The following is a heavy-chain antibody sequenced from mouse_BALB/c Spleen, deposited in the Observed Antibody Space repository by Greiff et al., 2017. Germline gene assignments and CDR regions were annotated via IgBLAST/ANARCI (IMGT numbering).Heavy chain of an antibody. Sequence: EVKLLESGGGLVQPGGSLKLSCAASGFAFSRYWMSWVRQAPGKGLEWIGEINPDSSTINYTPSLKDKFIISRDNAKNTLYLQMSKVRSEDTALYYCARQYGSSPWFAYWGQGTLVTVSA. CDR3: ARQYGSSPWFAY. D-gene: IGHD1-1*01. V-gene: IGHV4-1*02. CDR2: INPDSSTI. J-gene: IGHJ3*01. CDR1: GFAFSRYW.